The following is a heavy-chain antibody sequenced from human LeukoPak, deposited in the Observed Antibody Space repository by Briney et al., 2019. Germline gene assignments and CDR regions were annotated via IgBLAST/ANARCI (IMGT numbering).Heavy chain of an antibody. V-gene: IGHV3-64*01. CDR2: INSNGGST. D-gene: IGHD3-10*01. Sequence: GGSLRLSCVASGFTFSSYAMHWVRQTPGKGLEYVSCINSNGGSTHYANSVKGRFTISRDNAKNALSLQVNSLRAEDTAVYHCAREGHRGPGTLDYWGQGTLVTVSS. CDR3: AREGHRGPGTLDY. CDR1: GFTFSSYA. J-gene: IGHJ4*02.